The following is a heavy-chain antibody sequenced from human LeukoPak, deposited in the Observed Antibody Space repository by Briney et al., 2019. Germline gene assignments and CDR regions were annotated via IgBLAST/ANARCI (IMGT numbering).Heavy chain of an antibody. J-gene: IGHJ4*02. V-gene: IGHV3-7*01. CDR3: ARSAEQWLVPVVFDY. CDR2: IKQDGSEK. D-gene: IGHD6-19*01. Sequence: GGSLRLSCAASGFTFSSYWMSWVRQAPGKGLEWVANIKQDGSEKYYVDSVKGRFTISRDNAKNSLYLQMNSLTAEDPAVYYCARSAEQWLVPVVFDYWGQGTLVTVSS. CDR1: GFTFSSYW.